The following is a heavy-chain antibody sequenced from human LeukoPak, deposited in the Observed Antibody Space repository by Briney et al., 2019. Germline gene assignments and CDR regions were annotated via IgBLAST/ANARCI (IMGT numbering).Heavy chain of an antibody. CDR3: ASDYSSSWTDDAFDI. CDR1: GGSISSGGYF. Sequence: SETLSLTCAVSGGSISSGGYFWSWIRQHPGKGLEWIGYSYGSTNYNPSLKSRVTISVDTSKNQFSLKLSSVTAADTAVYYCASDYSSSWTDDAFDIGGQGTMVTVSS. J-gene: IGHJ3*02. D-gene: IGHD6-13*01. V-gene: IGHV4-31*11. CDR2: SYGST.